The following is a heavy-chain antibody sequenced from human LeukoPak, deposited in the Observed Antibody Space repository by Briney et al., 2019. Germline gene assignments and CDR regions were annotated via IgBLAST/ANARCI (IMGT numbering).Heavy chain of an antibody. D-gene: IGHD3-10*01. V-gene: IGHV3-21*04. Sequence: GGSLRLSCAASGFTFSSYSMNWVRQAPGKGLEWVSSISSSSRYIYYGDSVKGRFTISRDNAKNSLYLQMNSLRAEDTAVYFCARDASPAAYNGNWFDPWGQGTLVTVSS. CDR2: ISSSSRYI. J-gene: IGHJ5*02. CDR3: ARDASPAAYNGNWFDP. CDR1: GFTFSSYS.